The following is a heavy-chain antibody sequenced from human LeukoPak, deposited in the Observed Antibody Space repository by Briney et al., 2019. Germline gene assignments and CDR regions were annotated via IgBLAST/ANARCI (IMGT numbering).Heavy chain of an antibody. D-gene: IGHD2-2*03. CDR3: ARHGWIDNWFDP. V-gene: IGHV4-39*01. CDR1: GASISSTTYY. CDR2: IYYSGST. J-gene: IGHJ5*02. Sequence: PSETLSLTCTVSGASISSTTYYWGWIRQPPRKGLEWIASIYYSGSTYYNPSLKSRVTISVDASKNQFSLKLSSVTAADTAVYYCARHGWIDNWFDPWGQGTLVTVSS.